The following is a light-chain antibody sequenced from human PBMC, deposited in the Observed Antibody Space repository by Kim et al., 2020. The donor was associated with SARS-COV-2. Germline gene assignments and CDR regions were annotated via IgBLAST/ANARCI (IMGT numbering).Light chain of an antibody. J-gene: IGKJ2*01. CDR1: QSVSSS. Sequence: EIVMTQSPATLSVSPGERATLSCRASQSVSSSLAWYQQKPGQAPGLLIYGASTRATGVPARFSGSGSGTEFTLTISSLQSEDFAVYFCQQYSDWRAFGQGTKLEI. V-gene: IGKV3-15*01. CDR3: QQYSDWRA. CDR2: GAS.